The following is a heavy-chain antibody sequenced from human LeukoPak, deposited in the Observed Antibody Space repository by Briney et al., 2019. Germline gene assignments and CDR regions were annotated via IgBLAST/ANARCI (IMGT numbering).Heavy chain of an antibody. CDR1: GFTFSSYA. D-gene: IGHD3-10*01. J-gene: IGHJ6*02. CDR2: ISYDGSNK. V-gene: IGHV3-30-3*01. Sequence: QTGGSLRLSCAASGFTFSSYAMHWVRQAPGKGLEWVAVISYDGSNKYYADSVKGRFTISRDNSKNTLYLQMNSLRAEDTAVYYCARDGASGNWGQGTTVTVSS. CDR3: ARDGASGN.